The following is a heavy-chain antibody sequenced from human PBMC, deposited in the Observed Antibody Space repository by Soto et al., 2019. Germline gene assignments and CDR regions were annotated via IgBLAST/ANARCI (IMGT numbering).Heavy chain of an antibody. J-gene: IGHJ3*02. V-gene: IGHV3-13*01. CDR2: IGIAGDT. CDR3: ARASYGDYAFDI. D-gene: IGHD4-17*01. Sequence: EVKLVESGGGLVQPGGPLRLSCAASGFIFSSHDMHWVRQTAGKGLEWVSTIGIAGDTYYPGSVKGRFTISRENAKNSLYLQMNSLRAGDTAVYYCARASYGDYAFDIWGQGTMVIVPS. CDR1: GFIFSSHD.